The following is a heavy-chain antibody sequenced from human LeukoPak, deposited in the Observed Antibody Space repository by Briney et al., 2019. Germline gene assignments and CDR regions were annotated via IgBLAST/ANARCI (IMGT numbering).Heavy chain of an antibody. J-gene: IGHJ4*02. CDR1: GFSFNVYA. D-gene: IGHD6-19*01. CDR2: TGGSDDNT. Sequence: GGSLRLSCEGSGFSFNVYAMSWVRQAPGKGVEWVAVTGGSDDNTHYADSVKGRFSISRDTSENRLFLQMNSLRPDDSALYYCTKDLMTGFSSGWYLAYWGQGTLVTVSS. CDR3: TKDLMTGFSSGWYLAY. V-gene: IGHV3-23*01.